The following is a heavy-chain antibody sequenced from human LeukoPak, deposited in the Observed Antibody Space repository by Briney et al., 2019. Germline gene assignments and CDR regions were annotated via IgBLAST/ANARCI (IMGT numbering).Heavy chain of an antibody. Sequence: PGGSLRLSCAASGFTFSSYGMHWVRQAPGKGLEWVAVISYDGINKYYADSVKGRFTISRDNSKNTLYLQMNSLRAEDTAVYYCAILGHIVVVPAASGADAFDIWGQGTMVTVSS. V-gene: IGHV3-30*03. CDR3: AILGHIVVVPAASGADAFDI. D-gene: IGHD2-2*01. CDR1: GFTFSSYG. CDR2: ISYDGINK. J-gene: IGHJ3*02.